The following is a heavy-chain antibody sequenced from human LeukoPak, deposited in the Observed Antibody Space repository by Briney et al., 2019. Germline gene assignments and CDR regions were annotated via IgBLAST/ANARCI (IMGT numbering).Heavy chain of an antibody. J-gene: IGHJ4*02. CDR1: GGSISSSSYY. D-gene: IGHD6-13*01. V-gene: IGHV4-39*01. Sequence: SETLSLTCTVSGGSISSSSYYWGWIRQPPGKGLEWIGSIYYSGSTYYNPSLKSRVTVSVDTSKNQFSLKLSSVTAADTAVYYCASPGYSSSYNYFDYWGQGTLVTVSS. CDR2: IYYSGST. CDR3: ASPGYSSSYNYFDY.